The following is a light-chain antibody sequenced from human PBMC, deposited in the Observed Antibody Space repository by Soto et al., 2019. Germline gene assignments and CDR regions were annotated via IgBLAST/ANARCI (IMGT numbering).Light chain of an antibody. Sequence: QSVLTQPASVSGSPGQSITISCTGTSSDVGGFDFVSWFQRRPGKAPRLIIYEVTNRPSGISDRFSGSKSGNTASLTISGLQAEDEADYFCSSYIPPTSLSVLGSGTKVT. V-gene: IGLV2-14*01. J-gene: IGLJ1*01. CDR1: SSDVGGFDF. CDR3: SSYIPPTSLSV. CDR2: EVT.